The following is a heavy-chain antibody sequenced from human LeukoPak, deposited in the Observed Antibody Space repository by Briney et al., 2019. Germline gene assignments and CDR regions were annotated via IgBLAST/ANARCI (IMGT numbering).Heavy chain of an antibody. Sequence: GGSPRLSCAASGFTFSSYEMNWVRQAPGKGLEWVSYISSSGSTIYHADSVKGRFTISRDNAKNSLYLQMNSLRAEDTAVYYCARVSDTAMVTGFDYWGQGTLVTVSS. V-gene: IGHV3-48*03. J-gene: IGHJ4*02. D-gene: IGHD5-18*01. CDR2: ISSSGSTI. CDR1: GFTFSSYE. CDR3: ARVSDTAMVTGFDY.